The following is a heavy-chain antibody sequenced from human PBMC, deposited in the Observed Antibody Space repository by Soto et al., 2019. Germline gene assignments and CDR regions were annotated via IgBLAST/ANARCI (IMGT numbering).Heavy chain of an antibody. CDR1: GFTFSDYE. CDR2: ITCSGTIQ. J-gene: IGHJ4*02. V-gene: IGHV3-48*03. Sequence: GGSLRLSCAASGFTFSDYEMNWVRQAPGKGLEWISYITCSGTIQFYADSVKGRFTVSRDNAKNIVYLQMNSLRVEDTALYYCASHGCTGYQRIFDCWGQGAQVTVSS. CDR3: ASHGCTGYQRIFDC. D-gene: IGHD5-12*01.